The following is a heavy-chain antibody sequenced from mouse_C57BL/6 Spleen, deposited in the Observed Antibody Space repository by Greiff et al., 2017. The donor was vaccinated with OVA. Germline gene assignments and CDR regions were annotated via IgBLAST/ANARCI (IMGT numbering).Heavy chain of an antibody. Sequence: EVKVEESGGGLVKPGGSLKLSCAASGFTFSSYTMSWVRQTPEKRLEWVATISGGGGNTYYPDSVKGRFTISRDNAKNTLYLQMSSLRSEDTALYYCARLGITTGYFDVWGTGTTVTVSS. J-gene: IGHJ1*03. CDR3: ARLGITTGYFDV. D-gene: IGHD1-1*01. CDR1: GFTFSSYT. V-gene: IGHV5-9*01. CDR2: ISGGGGNT.